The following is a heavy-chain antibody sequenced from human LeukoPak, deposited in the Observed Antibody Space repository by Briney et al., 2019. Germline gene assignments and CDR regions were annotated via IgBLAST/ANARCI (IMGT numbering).Heavy chain of an antibody. CDR1: GYSFTSYW. D-gene: IGHD2-21*02. Sequence: GESLKISCKGSGYSFTSYWIGWVRQMPGKGLEWMGIIYPGDSDSRQSPSLRGQVTISADKSINTAYLQWNSLKASDTAMYYCARGHHVVVATATWASDAFDLWGQGTMVTVSS. CDR2: IYPGDSDS. V-gene: IGHV5-51*01. J-gene: IGHJ3*01. CDR3: ARGHHVVVATATWASDAFDL.